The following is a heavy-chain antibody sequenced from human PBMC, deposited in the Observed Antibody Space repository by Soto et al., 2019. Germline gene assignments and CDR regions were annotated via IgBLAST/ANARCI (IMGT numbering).Heavy chain of an antibody. Sequence: QVTLKESGPVLVKPTETLTLRCTVSGLSITDSEMGVSWIRQPPGQPLEWLAHIDSSGEKSYRTFLNSRLAISKDTSKSQLVLTMTNMDPADTATYYCARRHLAVAVSPWFDPWGQGIPVNVSS. CDR2: IDSSGEK. J-gene: IGHJ5*02. D-gene: IGHD6-19*01. CDR1: GLSITDSEMG. CDR3: ARRHLAVAVSPWFDP. V-gene: IGHV2-26*01.